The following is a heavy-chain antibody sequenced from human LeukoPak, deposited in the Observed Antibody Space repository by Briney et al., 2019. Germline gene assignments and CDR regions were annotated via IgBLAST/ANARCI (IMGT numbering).Heavy chain of an antibody. Sequence: GGSLRLSCGAWSLTLKSYEENGVREARGKGVEGVSCIGSTIYYADSVKGRFTISRDNTKNSLYLQMNILRAEDTAVYYCARDRGGRAVYRVDAFDIWGQGTMVTVSS. CDR1: SLTLKSYE. CDR2: IGSTI. CDR3: ARDRGGRAVYRVDAFDI. J-gene: IGHJ3*02. D-gene: IGHD5-24*01. V-gene: IGHV3-48*03.